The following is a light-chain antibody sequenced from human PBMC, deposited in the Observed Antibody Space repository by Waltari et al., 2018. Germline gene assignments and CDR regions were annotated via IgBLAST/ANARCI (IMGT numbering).Light chain of an antibody. Sequence: EIVMTQSPATLSVFPGERATLSCRASQSIRSNLAWYQHKPGQAPRLLIDGASTRATGIRASCSGSGSGTEFTLTISSLQSEDFAVYFCQQYDNWLGTFGQGTKVEIK. CDR1: QSIRSN. CDR3: QQYDNWLGT. CDR2: GAS. J-gene: IGKJ1*01. V-gene: IGKV3-15*01.